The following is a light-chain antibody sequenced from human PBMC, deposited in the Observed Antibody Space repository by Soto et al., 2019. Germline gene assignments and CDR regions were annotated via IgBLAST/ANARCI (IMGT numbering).Light chain of an antibody. CDR1: QSVSSSY. J-gene: IGKJ1*01. CDR3: KQYVSSPRT. Sequence: DIVLTQSPGTLSLSPGERATLSCRASQSVSSSYLAWYQQKPGQAPRLLIYGASSRATGIPDRFSGSGSGTDFTLTISRLEPEEFAVYYCKQYVSSPRTFGQGTEVDIK. V-gene: IGKV3-20*01. CDR2: GAS.